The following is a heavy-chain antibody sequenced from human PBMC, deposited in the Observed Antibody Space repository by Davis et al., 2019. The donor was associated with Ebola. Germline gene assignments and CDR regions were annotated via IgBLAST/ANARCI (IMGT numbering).Heavy chain of an antibody. J-gene: IGHJ4*02. D-gene: IGHD6-19*01. CDR1: GFTFSSYG. CDR2: IRYDGSNK. CDR3: AKDLAGIFDY. Sequence: GESLKISCAASGFTFSSYGMHWVRQAPGKGLEWVAFIRYDGSNKYYADSVKGRFTISRDNSKNTLYLQMNSLRAEDTAVYYCAKDLAGIFDYWGQGTLVTVSS. V-gene: IGHV3-30*02.